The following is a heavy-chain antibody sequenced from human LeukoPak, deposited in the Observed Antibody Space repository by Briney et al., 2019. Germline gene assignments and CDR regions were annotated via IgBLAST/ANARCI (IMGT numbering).Heavy chain of an antibody. CDR3: ARDLGYDVPFDY. CDR1: GFTFSDYY. V-gene: IGHV3-11*04. D-gene: IGHD1-1*01. J-gene: IGHJ4*02. Sequence: GGSLRLSCAASGFTFSDYYMSWIRQAPGKGLEWVSYISSSGSTIYYADSVKGRFTISMDNAKNSLYLQMNSLRAEDTAVYYYARDLGYDVPFDYWGQGTLVTVSS. CDR2: ISSSGSTI.